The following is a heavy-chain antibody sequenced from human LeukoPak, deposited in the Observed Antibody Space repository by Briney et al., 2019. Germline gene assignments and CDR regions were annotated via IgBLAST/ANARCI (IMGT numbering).Heavy chain of an antibody. Sequence: SVKVSCKASGFTFTSSAMQWVRQARGQRLEWVGWIVVGSGNTNYAQKFQERVTITRDMSTSTAYMELSSLRSEDTAVYYCAASRDYYGSDPEFDYWGQGTLVTVSS. J-gene: IGHJ4*02. V-gene: IGHV1-58*02. CDR2: IVVGSGNT. D-gene: IGHD3-10*01. CDR3: AASRDYYGSDPEFDY. CDR1: GFTFTSSA.